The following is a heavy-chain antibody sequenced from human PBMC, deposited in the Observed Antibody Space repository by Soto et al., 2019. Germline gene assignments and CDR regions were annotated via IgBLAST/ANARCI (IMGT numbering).Heavy chain of an antibody. D-gene: IGHD2-2*01. CDR1: GFTFSSYS. CDR3: ARGDPVEVPADFFYGFDY. J-gene: IGHJ4*02. Sequence: GGSLRLSCAASGFTFSSYSMNWVRQAPGKGLEWVSSISSSSSCKYYADSMKGRFTISRDNAKNSLYLQMNGLRGEDTAVYYCARGDPVEVPADFFYGFDYWGQGILVTVSS. V-gene: IGHV3-21*01. CDR2: ISSSSSCK.